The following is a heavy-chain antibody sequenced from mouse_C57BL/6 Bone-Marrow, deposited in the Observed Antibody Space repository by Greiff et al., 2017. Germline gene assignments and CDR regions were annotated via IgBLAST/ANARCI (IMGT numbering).Heavy chain of an antibody. Sequence: VQGVESGPELVKPGASVKISCKASGYAFSSSWMNWVKQRPGKGLEWIGRIYPGDGDTKYNGKFKGKATLTADKSSSTAYMQLSSLTSEDSAVYFCARTYGRRRGNAMDYWGQGTSVTVSS. J-gene: IGHJ4*01. CDR1: GYAFSSSW. D-gene: IGHD2-1*01. CDR2: IYPGDGDT. CDR3: ARTYGRRRGNAMDY. V-gene: IGHV1-82*01.